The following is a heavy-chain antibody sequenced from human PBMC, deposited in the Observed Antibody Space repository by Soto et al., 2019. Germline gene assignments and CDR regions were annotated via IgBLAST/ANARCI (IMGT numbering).Heavy chain of an antibody. V-gene: IGHV5-51*01. CDR3: ARLLGYSYGYQEFFDS. CDR2: IYPGDFDT. CDR1: GYNFNTYW. D-gene: IGHD5-18*01. J-gene: IGHJ4*02. Sequence: GESVKISFTGSGYNFNTYWIGWVRQMPGKGLEWMGIIYPGDFDTRYSQSFQGHLTMSVDKSINTAYLQWSSLETSDTAMYYCARLLGYSYGYQEFFDSWGQGTPVTVSS.